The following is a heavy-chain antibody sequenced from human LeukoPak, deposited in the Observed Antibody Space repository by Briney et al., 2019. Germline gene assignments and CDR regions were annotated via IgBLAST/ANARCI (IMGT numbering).Heavy chain of an antibody. CDR2: ISVSGSTI. CDR1: GFTFSSYE. CDR3: ARRFHASDS. Sequence: GGSLRLSCVVSGFTFSSYEMNWVRQAPGKGLEWVSYISVSGSTIYYADSVKGRFTISRDNAKNSLYLQMNSLRAEDTAVYYCARRFHASDSWGQGTLVTVSS. V-gene: IGHV3-48*03. D-gene: IGHD3-16*01. J-gene: IGHJ4*02.